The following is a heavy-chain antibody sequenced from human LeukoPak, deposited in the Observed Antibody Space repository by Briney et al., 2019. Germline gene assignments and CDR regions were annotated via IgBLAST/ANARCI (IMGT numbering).Heavy chain of an antibody. J-gene: IGHJ4*02. CDR2: IFSSGRN. CDR3: AREAGDYDAGGHPPTPYYFDL. Sequence: SETLSLTCNVSGGSISGYYWSWIWQPAGKGLEWMGRIFSSGRNNYNPSLKSRLMVAVDPSKNQFSLRLSSVTAADTAVYYCAREAGDYDAGGHPPTPYYFDLWGQGTLVTVSS. CDR1: GGSISGYY. V-gene: IGHV4-4*07. D-gene: IGHD3-16*01.